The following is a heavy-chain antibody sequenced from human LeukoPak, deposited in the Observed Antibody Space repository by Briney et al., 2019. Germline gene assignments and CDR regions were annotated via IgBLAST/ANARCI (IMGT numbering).Heavy chain of an antibody. D-gene: IGHD5-24*01. CDR1: GVSISSYY. Sequence: PSETLSLTCTVSGVSISSYYWSWIRQPPGKGLEWIGYIYYSGSTNYNPSLKSRVTISVDTSKNQFSLKLSSVTAADTAVYYCARQDGGFWYFDLWGRGTLVTVSS. V-gene: IGHV4-59*08. CDR2: IYYSGST. J-gene: IGHJ2*01. CDR3: ARQDGGFWYFDL.